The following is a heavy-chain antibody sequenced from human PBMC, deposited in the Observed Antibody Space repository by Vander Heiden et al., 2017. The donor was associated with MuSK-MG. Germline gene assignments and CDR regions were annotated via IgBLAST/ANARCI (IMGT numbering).Heavy chain of an antibody. Sequence: EVQLVESGGGLVQPGGSLRLPCAASAFTLSSYWVGWVRQAPGKGLEWVANIKQDGSEKYYVDSVKGRFTISRDNAKNSLYLQMNSLRAEDTAVYYCARVGGGRAFDIWGQGTMVTVSS. D-gene: IGHD3-16*01. CDR1: AFTLSSYW. CDR3: ARVGGGRAFDI. CDR2: IKQDGSEK. V-gene: IGHV3-7*01. J-gene: IGHJ3*02.